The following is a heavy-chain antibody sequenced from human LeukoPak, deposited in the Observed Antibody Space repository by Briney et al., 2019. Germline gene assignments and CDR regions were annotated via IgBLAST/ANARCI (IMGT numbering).Heavy chain of an antibody. J-gene: IGHJ5*02. Sequence: SETLSLTCTVSGGSISSGSYYWSWIRQPAGKGLEWIGRLYTSGTTNYNPSLKSRVTISVDTSKNQFSLKLSSVTAADTAVYYCAREIEDIVVVGSGNNWFDPWGQGTLVTVSS. CDR2: LYTSGTT. D-gene: IGHD2-2*01. CDR1: GGSISSGSYY. V-gene: IGHV4-61*02. CDR3: AREIEDIVVVGSGNNWFDP.